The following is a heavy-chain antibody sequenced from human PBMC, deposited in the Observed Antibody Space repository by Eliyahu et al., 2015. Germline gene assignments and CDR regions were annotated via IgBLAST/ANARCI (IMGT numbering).Heavy chain of an antibody. D-gene: IGHD3-16*01. Sequence: EVQLVESGGGLVQPGGSLXLXCAAXGFTXSSYWXHWVRQAPGKXLVWVSRINXDGSTTSYADSVNGRSTISRDNAKNTLYLQMNSLRAEDTAVYYCARGGLIGAFDMWGQGTMVIVSS. V-gene: IGHV3-74*01. CDR1: GFTXSSYW. CDR3: ARGGLIGAFDM. J-gene: IGHJ3*02. CDR2: INXDGSTT.